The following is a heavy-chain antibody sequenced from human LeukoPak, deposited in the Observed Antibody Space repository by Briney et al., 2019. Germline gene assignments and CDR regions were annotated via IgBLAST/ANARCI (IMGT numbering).Heavy chain of an antibody. CDR1: GYSISNGYY. J-gene: IGHJ6*03. CDR3: AREIEQDTAMAYYYYYMDV. V-gene: IGHV4-38-2*02. CDR2: IYYSGST. Sequence: PSETLSLTCTVSGYSISNGYYWGWIRQPPGKGLEWIGYIYYSGSTNYKPSLKSRVTISVDTSKNQFSLKLSSVTAADTAVYYCAREIEQDTAMAYYYYYMDVWGKGTTVTISS. D-gene: IGHD5-18*01.